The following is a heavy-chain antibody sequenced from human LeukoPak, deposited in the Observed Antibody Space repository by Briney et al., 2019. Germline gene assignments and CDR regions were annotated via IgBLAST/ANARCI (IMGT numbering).Heavy chain of an antibody. J-gene: IGHJ4*02. D-gene: IGHD6-6*01. CDR1: GFIVSSNY. CDR2: IYSGGIT. CDR3: ARPRGSSSPFDY. V-gene: IGHV3-66*01. Sequence: GGSLRLSCAASGFIVSSNYMSWVRQTPGKGLEWVAVIYSGGITYYADSVKGRFNVSRDNSKNTVYLQMNSLRGEDTAVYYCARPRGSSSPFDYWGQGTLVTVSS.